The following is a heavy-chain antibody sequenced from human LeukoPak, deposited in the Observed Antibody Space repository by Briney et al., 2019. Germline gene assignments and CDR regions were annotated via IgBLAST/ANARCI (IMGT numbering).Heavy chain of an antibody. D-gene: IGHD3-22*01. CDR1: GGSFSGYY. CDR3: AREVEYYDSSGYRPHAFDI. Sequence: SETLSLTCAVYGGSFSGYYWSWIRQPPGKGLEWIGEINHSGSTNYNPSLKSRVTISVDTSKNQFSLKLSSVTAADTAVYYCAREVEYYDSSGYRPHAFDIWGQGTLVTVSS. V-gene: IGHV4-34*01. CDR2: INHSGST. J-gene: IGHJ3*02.